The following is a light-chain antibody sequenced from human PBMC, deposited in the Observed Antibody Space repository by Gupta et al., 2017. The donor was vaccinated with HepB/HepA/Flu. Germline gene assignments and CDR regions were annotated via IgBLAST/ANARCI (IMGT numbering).Light chain of an antibody. J-gene: IGLJ1*01. Sequence: QSALTQPPSVSGSPGQSVTISCTGASSDVGTYNRVSWYQQPPGTAPKLMIYEVSNRPSGVPARFSGSKSGNTASLTISGRRAEDEADYYCSSYTAYNTYVFGTGTKVTVL. CDR3: SSYTAYNTYV. CDR2: EVS. V-gene: IGLV2-18*02. CDR1: SSDVGTYNR.